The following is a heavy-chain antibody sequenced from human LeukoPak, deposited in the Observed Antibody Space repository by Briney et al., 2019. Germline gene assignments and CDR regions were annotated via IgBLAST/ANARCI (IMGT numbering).Heavy chain of an antibody. CDR2: ISSSSSTI. J-gene: IGHJ4*02. D-gene: IGHD1-26*01. V-gene: IGHV3-48*01. CDR3: ARERIVGAEDYFDY. CDR1: GFTFSSYS. Sequence: GGSLRLSCAASGFTFSSYSMNWVRQTPGKGLEWVSYISSSSSTIYYADSVKGRFTISRDNAKNPLYLQMNSLRAEDTAVYYCARERIVGAEDYFDYWGQGTLVTVSS.